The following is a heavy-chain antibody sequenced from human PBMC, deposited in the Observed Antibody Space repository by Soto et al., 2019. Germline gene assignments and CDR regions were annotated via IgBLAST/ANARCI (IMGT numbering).Heavy chain of an antibody. CDR3: ARAPQGQLRDRGGGMDV. J-gene: IGHJ6*02. V-gene: IGHV4-39*01. Sequence: SETLSLTCTVSGGSISSSSYYWGWIRQPPGKGLEWIGSIYYSGSTYYNPSLKSRVTISVDTSKNQFSLKLSSVTAADTAVYYCARAPQGQLRDRGGGMDVWGQGTTVTVSS. CDR1: GGSISSSSYY. CDR2: IYYSGST. D-gene: IGHD1-26*01.